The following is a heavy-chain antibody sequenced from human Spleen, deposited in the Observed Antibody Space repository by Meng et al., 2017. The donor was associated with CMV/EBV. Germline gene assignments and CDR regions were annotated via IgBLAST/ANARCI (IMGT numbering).Heavy chain of an antibody. CDR3: PKDYTSGWSRGRRSYSFYYYAMDV. CDR1: GFTFSSYG. J-gene: IGHJ6*02. D-gene: IGHD6-19*01. CDR2: IQFDGSNK. V-gene: IGHV3-30*02. Sequence: GESLKISCAASGFTFSSYGMHWVRQAAGKGLEWLAFIQFDGSNKKYSDSVKGQFIISRDNSQNTLFLQMASLRSEDTAVYFCPKDYTSGWSRGRRSYSFYYYAMDVWGQGTTVTVSS.